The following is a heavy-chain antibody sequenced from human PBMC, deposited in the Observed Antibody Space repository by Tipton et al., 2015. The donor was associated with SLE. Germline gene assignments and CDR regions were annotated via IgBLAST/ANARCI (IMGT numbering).Heavy chain of an antibody. J-gene: IGHJ3*02. CDR3: ARLHGYEGAFDI. CDR1: GFTFSSYS. CDR2: ISSSSSYI. D-gene: IGHD3-22*01. Sequence: GSLRLSCAASGFTFSSYSMNWVRQAPGKGLEWVSSISSSSSYIYYADSVKGRFTISRDNAKNSLYLQMNSLRAEDTAVYYCARLHGYEGAFDIWGQGTMVTVSS. V-gene: IGHV3-21*01.